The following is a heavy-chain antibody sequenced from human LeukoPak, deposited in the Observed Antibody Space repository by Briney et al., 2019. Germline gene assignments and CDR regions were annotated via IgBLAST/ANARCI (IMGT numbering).Heavy chain of an antibody. J-gene: IGHJ4*02. CDR3: AREITLTGYKYGLGFNY. Sequence: SETLSLTCTVSGGSISSYYWSWIRQSPGMGLEWIGSIYYSGATDYNPSLKSRVTISADTSNNQFSLRLTSVTAADTAVYYCAREITLTGYKYGLGFNYWGQGTLVTVSS. CDR2: IYYSGAT. CDR1: GGSISSYY. V-gene: IGHV4-59*01. D-gene: IGHD5-12*01.